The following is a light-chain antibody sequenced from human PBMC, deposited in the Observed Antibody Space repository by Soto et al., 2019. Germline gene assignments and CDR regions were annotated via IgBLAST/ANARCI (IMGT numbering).Light chain of an antibody. Sequence: DIHMTQSPSSLSASVGDRVTITCRASQSISNYLNWYQQKPGKAPNLLIYIASNLHSGVPSRFSGSGSGTDFTLTISTLQPEDSATYYCQQSYSTPYTFRQGTKLDIK. CDR3: QQSYSTPYT. J-gene: IGKJ2*01. V-gene: IGKV1-39*01. CDR2: IAS. CDR1: QSISNY.